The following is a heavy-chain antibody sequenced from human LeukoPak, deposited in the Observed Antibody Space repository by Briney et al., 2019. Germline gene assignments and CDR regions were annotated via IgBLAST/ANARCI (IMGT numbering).Heavy chain of an antibody. CDR2: ISSSSSYI. V-gene: IGHV3-21*01. CDR3: ARDRITMVRDI. CDR1: GFTLSSYS. D-gene: IGHD3-10*01. Sequence: GGSLRLSCAASGFTLSSYSMNWVRQAPGKGLEWVSSISSSSSYIYYADSVKGRFTISRDNAKNSLYLQMNSLRAEDTAVYYCARDRITMVRDIWGQGTMVTVSS. J-gene: IGHJ3*02.